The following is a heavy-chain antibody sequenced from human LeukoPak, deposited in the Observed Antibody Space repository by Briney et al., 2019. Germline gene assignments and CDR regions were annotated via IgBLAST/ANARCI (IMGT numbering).Heavy chain of an antibody. CDR1: GFTFSSYA. CDR3: ARGNLVGATRY. CDR2: INHSGST. D-gene: IGHD1-26*01. V-gene: IGHV4-34*01. J-gene: IGHJ4*02. Sequence: GSLRLSCAASGFTFSSYAMSWVRQAPGKGLEWIGEINHSGSTNYNPSLKSRVTISVDTSKNQFSLKLSSVTAADTAVYYCARGNLVGATRYWGQGTLVTVSS.